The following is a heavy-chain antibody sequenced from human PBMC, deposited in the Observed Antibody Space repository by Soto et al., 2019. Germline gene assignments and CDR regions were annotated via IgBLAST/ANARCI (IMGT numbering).Heavy chain of an antibody. Sequence: QVQLVQSGAEVKKPESSVRVSCKASGGTFNSYAITWVRQAPGHWLEWMGGTIPMFGTTNYAEKFQGRVTITADESTNTAYMELSSLRSEDTAVYYCTRCGIRYHSIGYYLGIDGMDVWGQGTTVIVSS. J-gene: IGHJ6*02. CDR2: TIPMFGTT. D-gene: IGHD3-22*01. V-gene: IGHV1-69*12. CDR3: TRCGIRYHSIGYYLGIDGMDV. CDR1: GGTFNSYA.